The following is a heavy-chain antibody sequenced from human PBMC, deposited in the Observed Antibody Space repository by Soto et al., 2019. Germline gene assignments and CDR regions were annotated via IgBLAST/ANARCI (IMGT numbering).Heavy chain of an antibody. CDR1: GGSISSYY. V-gene: IGHV4-59*01. Sequence: QVQLQESGPGLVKPSETLSLTCTVSGGSISSYYWSWIRQPPGKGLEWIGYIYYSGSTNYNPSLKSRVTISVDTSKNQFSLKLSSVTAADTAVYYCARGIPVWNPNLNWFDPWGQGTLVTVSS. CDR2: IYYSGST. CDR3: ARGIPVWNPNLNWFDP. D-gene: IGHD1-1*01. J-gene: IGHJ5*02.